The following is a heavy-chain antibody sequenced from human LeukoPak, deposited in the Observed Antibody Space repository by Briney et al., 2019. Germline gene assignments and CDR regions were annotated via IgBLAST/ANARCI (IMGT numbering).Heavy chain of an antibody. CDR2: IKQDGSEK. J-gene: IGHJ4*02. Sequence: GGSLRLSCAASGFTFSSYWMTWVRQAPGKGLEWVANIKQDGSEKNYVDSVKGRFTISRDNAKNSLYLQMNSLKTEDTAVYYCTTDTAMSDYWGQGTLVTVSS. CDR3: TTDTAMSDY. D-gene: IGHD5-18*01. CDR1: GFTFSSYW. V-gene: IGHV3-7*03.